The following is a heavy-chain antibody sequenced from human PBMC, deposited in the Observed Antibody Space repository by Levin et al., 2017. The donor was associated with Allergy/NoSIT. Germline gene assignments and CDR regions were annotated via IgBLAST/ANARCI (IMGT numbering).Heavy chain of an antibody. CDR2: IYYSGST. J-gene: IGHJ6*02. V-gene: IGHV4-39*01. CDR3: ARGGVVPAAMSNYYYYYGMDG. Sequence: SETLSLTCTVSGGSISSSSYYWGWIRQPPGKGLEWIGSIYYSGSTYYNPSLKSRVTISVDTSKNQFSLKLSSVTAADTAVYYCARGGVVPAAMSNYYYYYGMDGWGQGTTVTVSS. CDR1: GGSISSSSYY. D-gene: IGHD2-2*01.